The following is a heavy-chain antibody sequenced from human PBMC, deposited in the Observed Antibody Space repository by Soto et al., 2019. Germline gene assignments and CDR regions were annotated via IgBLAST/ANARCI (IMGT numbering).Heavy chain of an antibody. CDR1: GGTFSSYA. J-gene: IGHJ5*02. CDR3: ARVLRPYYYDSSEHWFDP. D-gene: IGHD3-22*01. Sequence: SVKVSCKASGGTFSSYAISWVRQAPGQGLEWMGGIIPIFGTANYAQKFQGRVTITADESTSTAYMELSSLRSEDTAVYYCARVLRPYYYDSSEHWFDPWGQGNLVTVS. CDR2: IIPIFGTA. V-gene: IGHV1-69*13.